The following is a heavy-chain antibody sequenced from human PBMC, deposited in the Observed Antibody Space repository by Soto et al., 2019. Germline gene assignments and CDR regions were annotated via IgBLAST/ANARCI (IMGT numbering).Heavy chain of an antibody. CDR2: IIPVFATV. CDR1: GGTHNNYA. V-gene: IGHV1-69*06. Sequence: QVQLLQSGSEVRKPGSSVKVSCKASGGTHNNYAFTWVRQARGQGLEWVEGIIPVFATVVYAQRFEGRVTISANKSTSTAYMELPNLSFDDTAVYYCIIWWDAVRYQYYVLDGWGQGTAITVSS. D-gene: IGHD1-26*01. J-gene: IGHJ6*02. CDR3: IIWWDAVRYQYYVLDG.